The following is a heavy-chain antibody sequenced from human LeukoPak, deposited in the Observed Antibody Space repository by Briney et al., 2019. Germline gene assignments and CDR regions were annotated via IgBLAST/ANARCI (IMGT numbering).Heavy chain of an antibody. CDR2: ISSSGSNI. CDR3: ARDPGSGLLFDY. D-gene: IGHD3-10*01. V-gene: IGHV3-48*03. Sequence: GGSLRLSCAASGFTFSMYEMNWVRQAPGKGLEWVSYISSSGSNIYYADSVRGRFTISRDNAKNSLYLQMNSLRAEDTAVYYCARDPGSGLLFDYWGQGVLVAVSS. CDR1: GFTFSMYE. J-gene: IGHJ4*02.